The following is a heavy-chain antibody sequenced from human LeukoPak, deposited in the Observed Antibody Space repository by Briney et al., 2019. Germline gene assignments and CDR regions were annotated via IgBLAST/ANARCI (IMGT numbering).Heavy chain of an antibody. CDR2: ISGSGGST. CDR1: GFTFSSYG. Sequence: GGSLRLSCAASGFTFSSYGMSWVRQAPGKGLEWVSAISGSGGSTYYADSVKGRFTISRDNAKNSLYLQMNSLRAEDTAVYYCAREGYDSGSYPHYYYYFYMDVWGKGTTVTISS. CDR3: AREGYDSGSYPHYYYYFYMDV. D-gene: IGHD3-10*01. V-gene: IGHV3-23*01. J-gene: IGHJ6*03.